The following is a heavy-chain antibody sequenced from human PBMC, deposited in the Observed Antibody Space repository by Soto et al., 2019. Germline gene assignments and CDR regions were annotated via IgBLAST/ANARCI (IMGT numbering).Heavy chain of an antibody. CDR3: AREGAVAGLDY. D-gene: IGHD6-19*01. J-gene: IGHJ4*02. V-gene: IGHV3-48*03. CDR1: GFTFSSYE. CDR2: ISSSGSTI. Sequence: SLRLSFAASGFTFSSYEMNWVRQAPGKGLEWVSYISSSGSTIYYADSVKGRFTISRDNAKNSLYLQMNSLRAEDTAVYYCAREGAVAGLDYWGQVPLGTVSS.